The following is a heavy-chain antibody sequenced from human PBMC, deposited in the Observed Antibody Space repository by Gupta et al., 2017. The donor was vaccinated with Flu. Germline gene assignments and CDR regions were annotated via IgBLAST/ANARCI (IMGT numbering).Heavy chain of an antibody. CDR1: FTFIAYD. CDR2: IGTAGDT. J-gene: IGHJ6*02. CDR3: ARGKALWELPNYYGMDV. V-gene: IGHV3-13*01. D-gene: IGHD1-26*01. Sequence: FTFIAYDMHWVRKPTGKGLEWVSGIGTAGDTYYPGSVKGRFTISRENAKNSLYLQMNNLRVGDTAVYYCARGKALWELPNYYGMDVWGQGTTVTVSS.